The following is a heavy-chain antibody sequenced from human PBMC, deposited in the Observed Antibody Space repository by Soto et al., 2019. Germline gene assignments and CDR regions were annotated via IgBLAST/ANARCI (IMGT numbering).Heavy chain of an antibody. V-gene: IGHV1-8*01. CDR2: MNPNRGNT. Sequence: QVQLVQSGAEVKKPGASVKVSCKASGYTFTSYDINWVRQATGQGLEWMGWMNPNRGNTGYAQKFQGRVTMTRNTSISTAYMELSSLRSEDTAVYYCARGWYGGYDTDDHYGSPPDVWGQGTTVTVSS. CDR3: ARGWYGGYDTDDHYGSPPDV. D-gene: IGHD5-12*01. J-gene: IGHJ6*02. CDR1: GYTFTSYD.